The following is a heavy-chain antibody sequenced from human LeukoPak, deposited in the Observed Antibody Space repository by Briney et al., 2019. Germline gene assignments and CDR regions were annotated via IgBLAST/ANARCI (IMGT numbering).Heavy chain of an antibody. CDR2: IRSKAHGGTV. V-gene: IGHV3-49*04. Sequence: GGSLRLSCSASGFTFGDYAMTWVRQAPGKGLEWVGFIRSKAHGGTVAYAASVKGRFTLSRDNSKSIPYLQMNSLKTEDTALYYCTRDVYYSSESWGQGTLVTVSS. CDR3: TRDVYYSSES. D-gene: IGHD3-22*01. CDR1: GFTFGDYA. J-gene: IGHJ5*02.